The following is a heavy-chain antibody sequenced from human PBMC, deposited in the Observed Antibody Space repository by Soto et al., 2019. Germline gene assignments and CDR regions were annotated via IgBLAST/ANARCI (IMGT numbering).Heavy chain of an antibody. Sequence: SETLSLTCAVYGGSFSGYYWSWIRQPPGKGLEWIGEINHSGSTNYNPSLKSRVTISVDTSKNQFSLKLSSVTAADTAVYYCARVRLDDFWSGYYPLLYYYGMDVWGQGTKVTVSS. J-gene: IGHJ6*02. CDR2: INHSGST. V-gene: IGHV4-34*01. CDR1: GGSFSGYY. CDR3: ARVRLDDFWSGYYPLLYYYGMDV. D-gene: IGHD3-3*01.